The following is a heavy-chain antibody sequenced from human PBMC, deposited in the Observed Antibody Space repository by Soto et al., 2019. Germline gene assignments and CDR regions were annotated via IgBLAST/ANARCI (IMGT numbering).Heavy chain of an antibody. CDR2: ISGSGATT. D-gene: IGHD1-1*01. Sequence: LRLSCAASGFIFSNYAMSWVRQAPGRGLEWVSAISGSGATTYYPDSVKGRFTISRDNSKNTLYLQMNNLRADDTAVYYCTKGGIPRRYNIPKVDFDYWGQGSLVTVSS. CDR1: GFIFSNYA. J-gene: IGHJ4*02. CDR3: TKGGIPRRYNIPKVDFDY. V-gene: IGHV3-23*01.